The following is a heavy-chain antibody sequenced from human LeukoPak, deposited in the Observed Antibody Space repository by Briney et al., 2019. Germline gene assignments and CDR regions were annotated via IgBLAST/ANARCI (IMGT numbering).Heavy chain of an antibody. J-gene: IGHJ4*02. D-gene: IGHD4-17*01. CDR2: IYPGHSHT. V-gene: IGHV5-51*01. Sequence: GESLKISLKGSGYGFTKYWLGWVPPMPGKGLEWMGIIYPGHSHTRYSPSFQGKVTISADKSISAAYLQWRSLKASDTAMYYCARRTVNLYYFDYWGQGTLVTVSS. CDR1: GYGFTKYW. CDR3: ARRTVNLYYFDY.